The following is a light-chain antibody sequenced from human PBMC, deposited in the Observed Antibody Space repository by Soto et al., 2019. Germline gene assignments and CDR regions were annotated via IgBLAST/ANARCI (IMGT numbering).Light chain of an antibody. J-gene: IGKJ1*01. CDR3: QQYTSYSSWT. CDR2: DAS. Sequence: DIQRSQSPSTLPSSGGDRVTSPCRASQSISSWLAWYQQKPGKAPTLLIYDASSLESGVPSRFSGSGSGTEFTLPISSLQPDDFATYYCQQYTSYSSWTFGQGTKVDIK. V-gene: IGKV1-5*01. CDR1: QSISSW.